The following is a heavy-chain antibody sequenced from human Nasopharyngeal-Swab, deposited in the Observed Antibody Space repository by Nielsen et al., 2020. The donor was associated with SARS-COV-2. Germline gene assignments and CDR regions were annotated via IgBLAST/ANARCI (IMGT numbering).Heavy chain of an antibody. V-gene: IGHV1-2*02. CDR3: ARVVWVDWDAFHI. CDR1: GYTFIGYY. CDR2: INPDSGGT. D-gene: IGHD3-16*01. Sequence: ASVKVSCKASGYTFIGYYIHWVRQAPGQGLEWMGWINPDSGGTNYAQKFQGRVTMTRDTSISTAYMELNRLRSDDTAVYYCARVVWVDWDAFHIWGQGTIVTVSS. J-gene: IGHJ3*02.